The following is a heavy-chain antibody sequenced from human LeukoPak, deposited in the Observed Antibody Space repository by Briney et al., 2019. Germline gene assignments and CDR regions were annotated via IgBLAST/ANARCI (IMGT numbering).Heavy chain of an antibody. V-gene: IGHV3-66*02. CDR3: ARVYDFWSGYFDY. CDR1: GFTFSDYY. J-gene: IGHJ4*02. D-gene: IGHD3-3*01. Sequence: GGSLRLSCAASGFTFSDYYMSWIRQAPGKGLEWVSVIYSGGSTYYADSVKGRFTISRDNSKNTLYLQMNSLRAEDTAVYYCARVYDFWSGYFDYWGQGTLVTVSS. CDR2: IYSGGST.